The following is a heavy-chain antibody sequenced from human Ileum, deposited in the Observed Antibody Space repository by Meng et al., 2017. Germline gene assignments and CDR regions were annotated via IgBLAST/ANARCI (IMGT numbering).Heavy chain of an antibody. J-gene: IGHJ3*02. CDR1: GFSLSNYW. CDR3: ARGGTYSYDAFDI. CDR2: INGVGSST. Sequence: GGSLCLTCAASGFSLSNYWMYWVRQAPRKGLVWVSRINGVGSSTSYADSVEGRFTVSRDNAKNTLSLQMNSLRPGDTAVYYCARGGTYSYDAFDIWGQGTMVTVSS. V-gene: IGHV3-74*01. D-gene: IGHD1-26*01.